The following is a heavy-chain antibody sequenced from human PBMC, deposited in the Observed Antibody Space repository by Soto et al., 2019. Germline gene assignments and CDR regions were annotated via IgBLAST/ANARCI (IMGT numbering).Heavy chain of an antibody. CDR1: GGSISSGGYY. J-gene: IGHJ4*02. Sequence: QVQLQESGPGLVKPSQTLSLTCTVSGGSISSGGYYWSWIRQHPGKGLEWIGYIYYSGSTYYNPSLKSRVTISVDTSKNQFSLKLSSVTAADTAVYYCARSLSSTSHNIFPIFDYWGQGTLVTVSS. CDR2: IYYSGST. V-gene: IGHV4-31*03. D-gene: IGHD2-2*01. CDR3: ARSLSSTSHNIFPIFDY.